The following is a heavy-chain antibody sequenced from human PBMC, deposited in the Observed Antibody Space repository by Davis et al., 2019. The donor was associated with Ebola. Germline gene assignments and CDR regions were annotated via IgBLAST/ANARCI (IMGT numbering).Heavy chain of an antibody. J-gene: IGHJ6*02. Sequence: ASVKVSCKASGYTFTTYYIHWVRQAPGQGLEWMGWINPNSGGTNYAQKFQGRVTMTRDTSISTAYMELSRLRSDDTAVYYCARWRGSITMVRGVMNMDVWGQGTTVTVSS. V-gene: IGHV1-2*02. CDR1: GYTFTTYY. CDR3: ARWRGSITMVRGVMNMDV. CDR2: INPNSGGT. D-gene: IGHD3-10*01.